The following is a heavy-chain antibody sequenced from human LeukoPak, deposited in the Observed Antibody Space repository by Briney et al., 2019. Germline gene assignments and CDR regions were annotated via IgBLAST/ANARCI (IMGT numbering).Heavy chain of an antibody. CDR1: GGSISSFY. Sequence: PSETLSLTCTVSGGSISSFYWSWIRQPPGKGLEWIGYIYHSGSAKYNPSLKSRVTISVDTSKNQFSLKLSSVTAADTAVYYCVRQPVEMSTIAAIDYWGQGTLVTVSS. J-gene: IGHJ4*02. D-gene: IGHD5-24*01. CDR2: IYHSGSA. CDR3: VRQPVEMSTIAAIDY. V-gene: IGHV4-59*01.